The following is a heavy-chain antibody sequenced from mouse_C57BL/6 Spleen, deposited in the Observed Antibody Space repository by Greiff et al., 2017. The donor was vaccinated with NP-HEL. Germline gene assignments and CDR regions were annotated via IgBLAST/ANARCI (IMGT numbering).Heavy chain of an antibody. Sequence: VQLQQSGPELVKPGASVKISCKASGYAFSSSWMNWVKQRPGKGLEWIGRIYPGDGDTNYNGKFKGKATLTADKSSSTAYMQLSSLTSEDSAVYFGARWVYYYGSSFDYWGQGTTLTVSS. D-gene: IGHD1-1*01. CDR2: IYPGDGDT. V-gene: IGHV1-82*01. J-gene: IGHJ2*01. CDR3: ARWVYYYGSSFDY. CDR1: GYAFSSSW.